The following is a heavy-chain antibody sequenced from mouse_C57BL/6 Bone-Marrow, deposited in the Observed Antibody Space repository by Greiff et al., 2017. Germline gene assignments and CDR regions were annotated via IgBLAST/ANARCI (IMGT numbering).Heavy chain of an antibody. D-gene: IGHD1-1*01. J-gene: IGHJ2*01. CDR1: GYTFTSYW. V-gene: IGHV1-55*01. CDR2: IYPGSGST. CDR3: GITTVVRKNYLDY. Sequence: VQLQQPGAELVKPGASVKMSCKASGYTFTSYWITWVKQRPGQGLEWIGDIYPGSGSTNYNEKFKSKATLTVDTSSSTAYMQLSSLTSEDSAVYYCGITTVVRKNYLDYWGQGTTLTVSS.